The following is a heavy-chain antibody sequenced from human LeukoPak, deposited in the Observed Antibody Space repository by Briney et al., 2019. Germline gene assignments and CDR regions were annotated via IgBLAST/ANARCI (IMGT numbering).Heavy chain of an antibody. J-gene: IGHJ4*02. Sequence: EASVKVSCKASAYTLSGYYMHWVRQAPGQGLEWMGWINPKSGVTNYAQKFQGRVTMTWDTSINTTFMELSRLRSDDTAVYYCARRIAVAGSPVYYFDYWGQGTLVTVSS. CDR3: ARRIAVAGSPVYYFDY. D-gene: IGHD6-19*01. V-gene: IGHV1-2*02. CDR1: AYTLSGYY. CDR2: INPKSGVT.